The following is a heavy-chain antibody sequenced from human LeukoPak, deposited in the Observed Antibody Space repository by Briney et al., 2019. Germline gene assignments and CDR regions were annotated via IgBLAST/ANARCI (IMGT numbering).Heavy chain of an antibody. CDR3: VAVGYSYGSGYYYMDV. V-gene: IGHV3-74*01. D-gene: IGHD5-18*01. Sequence: GGSLRLSCAASGFTFSSYWMHWVRQASGKGPVWVSRINRDGSSTSYADSVKGRFTISRDNAKNTLYLQMNSLRAEDTAVYYCVAVGYSYGSGYYYMDVWGKGTTVTVSS. CDR2: INRDGSST. CDR1: GFTFSSYW. J-gene: IGHJ6*03.